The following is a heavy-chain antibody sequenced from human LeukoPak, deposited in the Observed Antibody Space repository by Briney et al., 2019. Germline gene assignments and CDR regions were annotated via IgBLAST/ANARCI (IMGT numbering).Heavy chain of an antibody. CDR3: ANFLTSGY. Sequence: GGSLRLSCAASGFTFSSHLMYWVRQAPGKGLVCVSRISTDGTSTSYADSVKGRFIISRDNAKNTLYLQMNSLRAEDSAVYYCANFLTSGYWGQGTLVTVSS. V-gene: IGHV3-74*01. CDR2: ISTDGTST. J-gene: IGHJ4*02. CDR1: GFTFSSHL. D-gene: IGHD5-24*01.